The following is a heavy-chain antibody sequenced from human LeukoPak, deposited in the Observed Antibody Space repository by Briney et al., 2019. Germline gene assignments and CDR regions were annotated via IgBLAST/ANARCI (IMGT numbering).Heavy chain of an antibody. D-gene: IGHD3-22*01. Sequence: GGSLRLSCAASGFTFISYSMNWVRQAPGKGLEWVSSISSSSSYIYYADSVKGRFTISRDNAKNSLYLQMNSLRAEDTAVYYCASPSFWYDSSGYFDYWGQGTLVTVSS. CDR3: ASPSFWYDSSGYFDY. CDR2: ISSSSSYI. V-gene: IGHV3-21*01. J-gene: IGHJ4*02. CDR1: GFTFISYS.